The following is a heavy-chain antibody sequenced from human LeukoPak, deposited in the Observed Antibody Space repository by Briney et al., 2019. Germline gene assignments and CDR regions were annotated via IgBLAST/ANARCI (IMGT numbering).Heavy chain of an antibody. D-gene: IGHD3-22*01. J-gene: IGHJ3*02. V-gene: IGHV3-53*01. CDR2: IYSGGST. Sequence: GGSLRLSCAASGFTFSSYSMSWVRQAPGKGLEWVSVIYSGGSTYYADSVKGRFTISRDNSKNTLYLQMNSLRAEDTAVYYCARDYYDLSIWGQGTMVTVSS. CDR1: GFTFSSYS. CDR3: ARDYYDLSI.